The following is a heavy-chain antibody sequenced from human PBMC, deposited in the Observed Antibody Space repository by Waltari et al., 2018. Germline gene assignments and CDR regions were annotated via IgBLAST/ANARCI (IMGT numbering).Heavy chain of an antibody. CDR3: SRDLWRPGIFFSGDLP. D-gene: IGHD3-10*01. V-gene: IGHV3-15*02. CDR1: GFTFSAAL. J-gene: IGHJ5*02. CDR2: IKSKTDGGTT. Sequence: EVQLVESGGALIKPGGSLRLSCTTSGFTFSAALMTWVGQDPGKGLEWVGHIKSKTDGGTTDYAAPMKGRFTISRDDSKETLYLQMTGLKTEDTAVYYCSRDLWRPGIFFSGDLPWGQGTLVSVSS.